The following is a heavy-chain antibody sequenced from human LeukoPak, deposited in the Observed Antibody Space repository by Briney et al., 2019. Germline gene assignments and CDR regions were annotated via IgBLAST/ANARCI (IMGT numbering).Heavy chain of an antibody. CDR2: IYSSGST. J-gene: IGHJ5*02. D-gene: IGHD1-1*01. CDR1: GGSISSYY. CDR3: ARYNPTLGDLNWFDP. Sequence: PSETLSLTCTVSGGSISSYYWSWIRQPPGKGLEWIGYIYSSGSTNYNPSLTSRVTISVDTSKNEFSLKLRSVTAADTAVYYCARYNPTLGDLNWFDPWGQGTLVTVSS. V-gene: IGHV4-4*09.